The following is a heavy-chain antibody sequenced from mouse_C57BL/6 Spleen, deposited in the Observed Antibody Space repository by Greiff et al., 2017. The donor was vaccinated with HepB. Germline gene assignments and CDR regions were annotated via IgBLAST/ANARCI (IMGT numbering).Heavy chain of an antibody. CDR3: ARYDYILDY. CDR1: GYAFTNYL. CDR2: INPGSGGT. Sequence: ESGAELVRPGTSVKVSCKASGYAFTNYLIEWVKQRPGQGLEWIGVINPGSGGTNYNEKFKGKATLTADKSSSTAYMQLSSLTSEDSAVYFCARYDYILDYWGQGTTLTVSS. J-gene: IGHJ2*01. V-gene: IGHV1-54*01. D-gene: IGHD2-4*01.